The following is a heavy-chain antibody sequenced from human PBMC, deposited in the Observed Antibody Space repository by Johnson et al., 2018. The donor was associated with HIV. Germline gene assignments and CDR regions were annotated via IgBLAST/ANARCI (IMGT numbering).Heavy chain of an antibody. CDR2: ISSDERNK. D-gene: IGHD1-26*01. CDR1: GFTFSTYA. J-gene: IGHJ3*01. Sequence: QVQLVESGGGVVQPGRSLRLSCAASGFTFSTYAMHWVRQAPGKGLEWVAVISSDERNKYYADSVKSRCPISRDNSKNTLFLQMDSLRADDTAGYYCAREGVSGSYYDAFDLWGQGTMVTVSS. CDR3: AREGVSGSYYDAFDL. V-gene: IGHV3-30*04.